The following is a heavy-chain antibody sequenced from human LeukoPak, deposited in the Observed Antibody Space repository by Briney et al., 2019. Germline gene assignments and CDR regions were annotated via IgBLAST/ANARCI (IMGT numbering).Heavy chain of an antibody. V-gene: IGHV4-59*01. J-gene: IGHJ4*02. CDR3: TRGAGWLIDY. Sequence: PSETLSLTCTVSDVSISDYYRGWIRQPPGKGLEWIGYFYNSGRSTYNPSLKSRVTISADTSKNHFSLKLNSVTTADTAVYYCTRGAGWLIDYWGQGILITVSS. D-gene: IGHD3-16*01. CDR1: DVSISDYY. CDR2: FYNSGRS.